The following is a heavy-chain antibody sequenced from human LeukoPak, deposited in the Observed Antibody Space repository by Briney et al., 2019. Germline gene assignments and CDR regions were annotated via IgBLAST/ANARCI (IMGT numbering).Heavy chain of an antibody. Sequence: GGSLRLSCAASGFPFSGYEMNWVRQAPGKGLEWVSAISGSGGSTYYADSVKGRFTISRDNSKNTLYLQMNSLRAEDTAVYYCAKAFRFWATNFDYWGQGTLVTVSS. V-gene: IGHV3-23*01. J-gene: IGHJ4*02. CDR1: GFPFSGYE. CDR2: ISGSGGST. D-gene: IGHD3-3*01. CDR3: AKAFRFWATNFDY.